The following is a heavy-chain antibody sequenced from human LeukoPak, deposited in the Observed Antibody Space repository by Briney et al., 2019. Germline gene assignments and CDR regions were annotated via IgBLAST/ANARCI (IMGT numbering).Heavy chain of an antibody. V-gene: IGHV3-48*02. CDR3: ARLAYCGGDCYSMDLQH. D-gene: IGHD2-21*02. J-gene: IGHJ1*01. Sequence: GGSLRLSCAASGFTFSSYSMNWVRQAPGKGLEWVSYISSSSSTIYYADSVKGRFTISRDNAKNSLYLQMNSLRDEDTAVYYCARLAYCGGDCYSMDLQHWGQGTLVTVSS. CDR1: GFTFSSYS. CDR2: ISSSSSTI.